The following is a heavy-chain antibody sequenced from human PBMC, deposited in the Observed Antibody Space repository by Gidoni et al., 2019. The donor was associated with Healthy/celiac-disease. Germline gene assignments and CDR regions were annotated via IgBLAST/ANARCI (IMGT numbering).Heavy chain of an antibody. V-gene: IGHV4-39*01. CDR1: GASISCSSYS. CDR3: ARHEDGAGATGR. D-gene: IGHD1-26*01. J-gene: IGHJ4*02. Sequence: QLQLQESGPGLVKPSETLSLTCTVSGASISCSSYSWGWLRQPPGKGLEWIGSIYYSGSTYYNPSLKSRVTISVDTSKNQFSLKLSSVTAADTAVYYCARHEDGAGATGRWGQGTLVTVSS. CDR2: IYYSGST.